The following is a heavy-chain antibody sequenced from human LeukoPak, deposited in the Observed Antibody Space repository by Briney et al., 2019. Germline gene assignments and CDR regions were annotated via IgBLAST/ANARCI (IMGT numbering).Heavy chain of an antibody. D-gene: IGHD7-27*01. J-gene: IGHJ6*04. CDR2: IYHSGST. V-gene: IGHV4-34*01. Sequence: SETLSLTCAVYGGSFSGYYWSWIRQPPGKGLEWIGSIYHSGSTYYNPSLKSRVTISVDTSKNQFSLKLSSVAAADTAVYYCARDLGLRFSWGVWGKGTTVTVSS. CDR1: GGSFSGYY. CDR3: ARDLGLRFSWGV.